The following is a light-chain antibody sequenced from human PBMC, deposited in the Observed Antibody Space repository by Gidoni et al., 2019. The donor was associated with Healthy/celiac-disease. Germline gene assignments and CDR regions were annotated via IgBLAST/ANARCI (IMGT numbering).Light chain of an antibody. V-gene: IGKV2-28*01. J-gene: IGKJ3*01. CDR3: MQVLQTPFT. CDR2: LGS. Sequence: IVMTQSPLSLPVTPGEPASISCRSSQSLLHSNGYNYLDWYLQKPGQSPQLLIYLGSNRASGVPDRFSGSESGTDFTLKISRVEAEDVGVYYCMQVLQTPFTFGPXTKVDIK. CDR1: QSLLHSNGYNY.